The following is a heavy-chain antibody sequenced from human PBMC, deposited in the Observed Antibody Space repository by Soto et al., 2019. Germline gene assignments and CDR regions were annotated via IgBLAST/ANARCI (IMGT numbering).Heavy chain of an antibody. CDR3: AREKPNEYFFDY. V-gene: IGHV4-59*01. D-gene: IGHD1-1*01. J-gene: IGHJ4*02. CDR2: AYYSGST. CDR1: GGSMSRYY. Sequence: KTSETLSLTCTVSGGSMSRYYWSWIRQPPGKGLEWIGYAYYSGSTNYNPSLKSRVTISVDMSKNQFSPKLSSVTAADTAVYYCAREKPNEYFFDYWGQGSLVTVSS.